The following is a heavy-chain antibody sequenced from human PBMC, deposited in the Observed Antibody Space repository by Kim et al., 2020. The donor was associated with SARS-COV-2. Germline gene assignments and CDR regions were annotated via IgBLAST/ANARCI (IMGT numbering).Heavy chain of an antibody. J-gene: IGHJ5*02. CDR3: ATSFGTMVRVSNWFDP. CDR2: IKEDGSEK. V-gene: IGHV3-7*03. D-gene: IGHD3-10*01. Sequence: GGSLRLSCAASGFTFSAYWMTWVRQAPGKGLEWVASIKEDGSEKRYADSVKDRFTISRDNTKNSLHLEMSSLRVEDTATYYCATSFGTMVRVSNWFDPWGQGTLVTVSS. CDR1: GFTFSAYW.